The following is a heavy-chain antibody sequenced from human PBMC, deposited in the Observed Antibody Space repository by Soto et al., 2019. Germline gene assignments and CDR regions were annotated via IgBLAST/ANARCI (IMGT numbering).Heavy chain of an antibody. Sequence: EVQLWESGGGLVQPGGSLRLSCAASGFTFSSYAMNWVRQTPRKGLEWVSGISGSGGSTYYADSVKGRFTISRDNSKNTLYLQMNSLRAEDTAIYYCAKGARYYYDSSEGWFDPWGQGSLVTVSS. CDR3: AKGARYYYDSSEGWFDP. CDR2: ISGSGGST. J-gene: IGHJ5*02. V-gene: IGHV3-23*01. CDR1: GFTFSSYA. D-gene: IGHD3-22*01.